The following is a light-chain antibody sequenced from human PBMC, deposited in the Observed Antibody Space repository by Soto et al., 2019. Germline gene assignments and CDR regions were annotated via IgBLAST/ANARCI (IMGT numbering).Light chain of an antibody. CDR2: GAS. CDR3: QQYTNWPWT. J-gene: IGKJ1*01. V-gene: IGKV3-15*01. CDR1: QSVGSN. Sequence: EIVMTQSPATLSVSPGERATLSCRASQSVGSNLAWYQQKPGQAPRLLIYGASTRATGIPARFSGSGSGTEFTLTISSLQSEDFVVYYCQQYTNWPWTFGQGTKVEIK.